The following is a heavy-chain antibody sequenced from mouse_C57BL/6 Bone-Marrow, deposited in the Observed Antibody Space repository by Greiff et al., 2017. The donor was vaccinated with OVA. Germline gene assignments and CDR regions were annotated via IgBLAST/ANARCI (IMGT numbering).Heavy chain of an antibody. J-gene: IGHJ2*01. CDR2: ISDGGSYT. V-gene: IGHV5-4*03. Sequence: EVKVVESGGGLVKPGGSLKLSCAASGFTFSSYAMSWVRQTPEKRLEWVATISDGGSYTYYPDNVKGRFTISRDNAKNNLYLQMSHLKSEDTAMYYCARGGGRDYWGQGTTLTVSS. D-gene: IGHD1-1*01. CDR3: ARGGGRDY. CDR1: GFTFSSYA.